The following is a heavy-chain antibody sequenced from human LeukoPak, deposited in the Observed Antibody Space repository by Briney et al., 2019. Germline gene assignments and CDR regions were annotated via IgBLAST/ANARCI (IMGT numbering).Heavy chain of an antibody. V-gene: IGHV3-7*01. J-gene: IGHJ4*02. CDR2: IKQDGSEK. D-gene: IGHD3-10*02. CDR3: ARYMSLGD. Sequence: GGPLRLSCAASGFTFSNSWMSWVRQAPGKGLEWVANIKQDGSEKNYVDSVKGRFTISRDNAKSSLYLQMNSLRVEDTAVYYCARYMSLGDWGQGTLVTVSS. CDR1: GFTFSNSW.